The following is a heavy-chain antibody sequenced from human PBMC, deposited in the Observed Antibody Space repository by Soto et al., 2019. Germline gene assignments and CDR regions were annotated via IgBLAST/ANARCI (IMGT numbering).Heavy chain of an antibody. J-gene: IGHJ6*04. V-gene: IGHV3-48*01. CDR1: GLTFITYN. Sequence: GGSLRLSCAASGLTFITYNMNWVRQAPGKGLEWVSYISSSSSTIYYADSVKGRFTISRDNAKNSLYLQMNSLRAEDTAVYYCASSRYNCHHPRLAVWGKGTTVTVSS. CDR2: ISSSSSTI. D-gene: IGHD1-20*01. CDR3: ASSRYNCHHPRLAV.